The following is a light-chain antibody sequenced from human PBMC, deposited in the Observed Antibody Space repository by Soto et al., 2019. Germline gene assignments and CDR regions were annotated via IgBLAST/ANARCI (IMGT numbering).Light chain of an antibody. V-gene: IGKV1-5*03. J-gene: IGKJ1*01. CDR3: QHYNSYSEA. CDR2: KAS. Sequence: DSQMTQSPSSVSASVGDRVTITCRASQGISSWLAWYQQKPGKAPKLLIYKASTLKSGVPSRFSGSGSGTEFTLTISSLQPDDFATYYCQHYNSYSEAFGQGTKV. CDR1: QGISSW.